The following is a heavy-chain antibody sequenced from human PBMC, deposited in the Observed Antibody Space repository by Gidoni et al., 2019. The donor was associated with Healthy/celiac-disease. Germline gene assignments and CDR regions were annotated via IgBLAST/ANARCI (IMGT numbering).Heavy chain of an antibody. CDR1: VGPFSSYA. V-gene: IGHV1-69*01. J-gene: IGHJ3*02. D-gene: IGHD6-19*01. CDR2: IIPICGTA. Sequence: QVQLVQSGAEVTKPGSSVTVSCMASVGPFSSYAISWVRQAPGQGLEWMGGIIPICGTANDAQKFQGRVTITADESTSTAYMELSSLRSEDTAVYYCACGSGWDYACDIWGQGTMVTVSS. CDR3: ACGSGWDYACDI.